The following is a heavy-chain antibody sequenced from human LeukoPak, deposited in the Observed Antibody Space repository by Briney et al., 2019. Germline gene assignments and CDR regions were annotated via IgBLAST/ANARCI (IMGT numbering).Heavy chain of an antibody. D-gene: IGHD3-10*01. CDR2: IYWSDDK. CDR3: AHIDLPSGHLSRFGPRSYSYYYMDV. Sequence: SGPTLVKPRQTLTLTCTFSGFSLSTSGVGVGWIRQPPGKALEWLALIYWSDDKRYSPSLNSRLTITKDTSKNQVVLTMTNMDPADTATYYCAHIDLPSGHLSRFGPRSYSYYYMDVWGKGTTVTVSS. V-gene: IGHV2-5*01. CDR1: GFSLSTSGVG. J-gene: IGHJ6*03.